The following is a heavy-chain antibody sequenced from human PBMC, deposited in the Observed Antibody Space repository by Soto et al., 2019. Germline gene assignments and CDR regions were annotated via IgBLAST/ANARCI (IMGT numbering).Heavy chain of an antibody. CDR2: ISAYNGNT. CDR1: GYTFTSYG. J-gene: IGHJ6*02. CDR3: ARSQKLRFLEWLPTPGGMDV. Sequence: GASVKVSCKASGYTFTSYGISWVRQAPGQGLEWMGWISAYNGNTNYAQKLQGRVTMTTDTSTSTAYMELRSLRSGDTAVYYCARSQKLRFLEWLPTPGGMDVWGQGTTVTVSS. D-gene: IGHD3-3*01. V-gene: IGHV1-18*01.